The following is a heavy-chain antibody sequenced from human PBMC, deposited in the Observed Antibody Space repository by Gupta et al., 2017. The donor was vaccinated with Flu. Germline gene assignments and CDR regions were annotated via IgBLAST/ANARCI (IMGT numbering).Heavy chain of an antibody. D-gene: IGHD6-19*01. V-gene: IGHV3-9*01. CDR3: AGDSESSGWSGPVDH. CDR2: ISWNNGSR. CDR1: A. J-gene: IGHJ2*01. Sequence: AVHWVRVTPGKGLEWISGISWNNGSRRFADVGRGLIAISRDTNKNFFYQQMNNLRGEDTALYGCAGDSESSGWSGPVDHWGRGNLVTVSS.